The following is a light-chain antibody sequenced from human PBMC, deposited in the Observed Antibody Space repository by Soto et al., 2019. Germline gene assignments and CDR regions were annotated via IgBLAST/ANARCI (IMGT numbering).Light chain of an antibody. CDR3: QQYAISPPT. CDR1: QSIPSNS. J-gene: IGKJ4*01. V-gene: IGKV3-20*01. CDR2: AAS. Sequence: EVVLTQSPGTLSLSPGDRATLSCRASQSIPSNSLAWYRQKPGQAPSLLIFAASTRATGIPDRFSGSGSATDFTLTISRLEPEDFAVFHCQQYAISPPTFGGGTRVEI.